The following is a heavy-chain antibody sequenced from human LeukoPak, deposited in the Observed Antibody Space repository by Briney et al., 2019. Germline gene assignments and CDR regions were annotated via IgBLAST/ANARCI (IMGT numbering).Heavy chain of an antibody. CDR1: GGTFSSYA. CDR2: IIPILGIA. J-gene: IGHJ4*02. Sequence: SVTVSCKASGGTFSSYAISWVRQAPGQGLEWMGRIIPILGIANYAQKFQGRVTITADKSTSTAYMELSSLRSEDTAVYYCATPLGSQTDYWGQGTLATVSS. D-gene: IGHD3-16*01. CDR3: ATPLGSQTDY. V-gene: IGHV1-69*04.